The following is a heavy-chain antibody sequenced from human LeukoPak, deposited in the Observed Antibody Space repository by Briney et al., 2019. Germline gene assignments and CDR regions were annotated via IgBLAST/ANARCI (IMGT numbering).Heavy chain of an antibody. J-gene: IGHJ4*02. V-gene: IGHV1-69*05. D-gene: IGHD5-18*01. CDR1: GGTFSSYA. CDR2: IIPIFGTA. Sequence: XVKVSCKASGGTFSSYAISWVRQAPGQGLEWMGGIIPIFGTANYAQKFQGRVTITTDESTNTAYMELRSLRSEDTAVYYCARSDTAMVNLFDYWGQGTLVTVSS. CDR3: ARSDTAMVNLFDY.